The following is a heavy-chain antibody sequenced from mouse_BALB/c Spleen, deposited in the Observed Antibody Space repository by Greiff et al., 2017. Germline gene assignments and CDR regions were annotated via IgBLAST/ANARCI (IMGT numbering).Heavy chain of an antibody. Sequence: LVKTGASVKISCKASGYSFTGYYMHWVKQSHGKSLEWIGYISCYNGATSYNQKFKGNPTFTVDTSSSTAYMQFNSLTSEDSAVYYCARTRTYYGNDYAMDYWGQGTSVTVSS. CDR1: GYSFTGYY. CDR3: ARTRTYYGNDYAMDY. V-gene: IGHV1S34*01. D-gene: IGHD2-10*01. CDR2: ISCYNGAT. J-gene: IGHJ4*01.